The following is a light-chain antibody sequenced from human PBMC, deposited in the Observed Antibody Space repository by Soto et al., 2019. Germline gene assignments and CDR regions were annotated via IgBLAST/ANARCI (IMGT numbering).Light chain of an antibody. CDR2: AAS. J-gene: IGKJ4*01. V-gene: IGKV3-15*01. CDR3: QQYDERPPTLS. CDR1: QSVSTY. Sequence: EIVMTQSPATLSVSPGERATLSCRASQSVSTYLAWYQQKPGQAPRLLIYAASVRATGIPARFSGSGSGTEFTLTLSSMQSEDVAVYYCQQYDERPPTLSFGGGTKVEIK.